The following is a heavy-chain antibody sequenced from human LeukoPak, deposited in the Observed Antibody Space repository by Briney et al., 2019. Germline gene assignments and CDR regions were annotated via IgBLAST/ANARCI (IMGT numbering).Heavy chain of an antibody. J-gene: IGHJ5*02. Sequence: PSETLSLTCTVSGGSISSYYWSWIRQPPGKGLEWIGEINHSGSTNYNPSLKSRVTISVDTSKNQFSLKLSSVTAADTAVYYCARRITIFGVDTNWFDPWGQGTLVTVSS. CDR2: INHSGST. V-gene: IGHV4-34*01. CDR1: GGSISSYY. D-gene: IGHD3-3*01. CDR3: ARRITIFGVDTNWFDP.